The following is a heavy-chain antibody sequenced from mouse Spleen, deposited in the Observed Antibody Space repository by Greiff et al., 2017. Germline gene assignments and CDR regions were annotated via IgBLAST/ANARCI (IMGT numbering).Heavy chain of an antibody. V-gene: IGHV1-59*01. Sequence: QVQLKQPGAELVRPGTSVKLSCKASGYTFTSYWMHWVKQRPGQGLEWIGVIDPSDSYTNYNQKFKGKATLTVDTSSSTAYMQLSSLTSEDSAVYYCARLEKFPYAPYFDYWGQGTTLTVSS. J-gene: IGHJ2*01. D-gene: IGHD1-1*01. CDR1: GYTFTSYW. CDR2: IDPSDSYT. CDR3: ARLEKFPYAPYFDY.